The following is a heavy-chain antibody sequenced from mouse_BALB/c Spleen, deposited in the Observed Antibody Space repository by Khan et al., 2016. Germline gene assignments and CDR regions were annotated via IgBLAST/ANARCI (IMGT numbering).Heavy chain of an antibody. V-gene: IGHV2-6-7*01. D-gene: IGHD2-4*01. CDR1: GFSLTGYG. Sequence: QVQLQQSGPGLVAPSQSLSITCTVSGFSLTGYGVNWVRQPPGKGLEWLGMIWGGGSTDSNSALKSRLSLSKDDSKSQVFYKLNSQQNDDTARYYCARVLYYDPRMFAHWGLGTLVTVSA. CDR2: IWGGGST. J-gene: IGHJ3*01. CDR3: ARVLYYDPRMFAH.